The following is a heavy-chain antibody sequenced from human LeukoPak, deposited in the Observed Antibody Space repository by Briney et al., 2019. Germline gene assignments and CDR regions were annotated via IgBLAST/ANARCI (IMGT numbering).Heavy chain of an antibody. D-gene: IGHD3-3*02. J-gene: IGHJ3*01. Sequence: PGGSLRLSCTASGFTFRAYTMNWVRQAPGKGLEWVSSINGGSIYIYYADSMKGRFTISRDNSKDTLYLQMNSLRAEDTAIYYCARDIEFSTWGLGTMVTVSS. CDR2: INGGSIYI. CDR1: GFTFRAYT. V-gene: IGHV3-21*04. CDR3: ARDIEFST.